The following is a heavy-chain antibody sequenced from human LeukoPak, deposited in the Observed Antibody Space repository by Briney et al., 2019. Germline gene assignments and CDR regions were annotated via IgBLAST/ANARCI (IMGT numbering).Heavy chain of an antibody. CDR3: ARGAEYGSFAY. CDR2: LNPNNGGT. V-gene: IGHV1-2*02. CDR1: GYTFSGYF. J-gene: IGHJ4*02. D-gene: IGHD2-2*01. Sequence: ASVKVSCKASGYTFSGYFMHWVRQAPGQGLEWMGWLNPNNGGTNYAQRFQGRVTMSRDTSISTAYMELSRLTSDDTAVYFCARGAEYGSFAYWGQGTLVTVSS.